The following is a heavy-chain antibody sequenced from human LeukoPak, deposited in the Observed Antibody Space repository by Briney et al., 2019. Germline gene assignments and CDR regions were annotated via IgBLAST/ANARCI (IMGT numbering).Heavy chain of an antibody. CDR3: ARSTSYWYFDL. CDR1: GGSISSYY. CDR2: IYYSGST. Sequence: SETLSLTCTVSGGSISSYYWSWIRQPPGKGLEWVGYIYYSGSTNYNPSLKSRVTTSVDTSKNQFSLKLSSVTAAHTAVYYCARSTSYWYFDLWGRGTLVTVSS. V-gene: IGHV4-59*08. D-gene: IGHD5/OR15-5a*01. J-gene: IGHJ2*01.